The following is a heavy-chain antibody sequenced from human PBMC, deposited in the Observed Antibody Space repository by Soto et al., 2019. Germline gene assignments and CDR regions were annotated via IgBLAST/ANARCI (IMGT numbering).Heavy chain of an antibody. Sequence: SQAVSLTCAISWDSLASNIAACNCIRQSPSRGLEWLGRTYYRSKWYNDYAVSVKSRITINPDTSKNQFSLQLNSVTPEDTAVYYCARDSGGYCSSNSCYGDYYYGMDVWGQGTTVTVSS. CDR3: ARDSGGYCSSNSCYGDYYYGMDV. J-gene: IGHJ6*02. D-gene: IGHD2-2*01. CDR2: TYYRSKWYN. CDR1: WDSLASNIAA. V-gene: IGHV6-1*01.